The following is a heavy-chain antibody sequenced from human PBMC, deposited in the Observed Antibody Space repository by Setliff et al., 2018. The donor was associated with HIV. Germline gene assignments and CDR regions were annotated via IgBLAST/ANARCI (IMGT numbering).Heavy chain of an antibody. CDR2: INHGGST. J-gene: IGHJ4*02. V-gene: IGHV4-34*09. D-gene: IGHD4-17*01. CDR1: GGSFSGYY. CDR3: AREYGDFPPDYYFDY. Sequence: SETLSLTCAVYGGSFSGYYWSWIRQSPGKGLEWIGQINHGGSTNYSPSLKSRLTISIDTSKNQFSLKLSSVTAADTAVYYCAREYGDFPPDYYFDYWGQGTLVTVSA.